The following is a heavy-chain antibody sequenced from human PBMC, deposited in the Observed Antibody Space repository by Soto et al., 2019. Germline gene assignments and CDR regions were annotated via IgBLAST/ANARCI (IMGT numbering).Heavy chain of an antibody. D-gene: IGHD6-13*01. CDR3: AKDSPERLYTWYGSSWVVSDGMDV. CDR2: ISGSGGST. V-gene: IGHV3-23*01. J-gene: IGHJ6*02. Sequence: GGSLRLSCAASGFTFSSYAMSWVRQAPGKGLEWVSAISGSGGSTYYADSVKGRFTISRDNSKNTLYLQMNSLRAEDTAVYYCAKDSPERLYTWYGSSWVVSDGMDVWGQGTTVTVSS. CDR1: GFTFSSYA.